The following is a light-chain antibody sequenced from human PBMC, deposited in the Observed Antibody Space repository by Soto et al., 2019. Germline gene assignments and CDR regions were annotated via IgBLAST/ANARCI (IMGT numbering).Light chain of an antibody. CDR1: SSDVGGYNY. CDR3: SSYSGRNNLGV. J-gene: IGLJ3*02. CDR2: EVS. V-gene: IGLV2-8*01. Sequence: QSALTQPPSASGSPGQSVTISCTGTSSDVGGYNYVSWYQQHPGKAPKLIIYEVSKRPSGVPDRFSGSKSGNTASLTVSGLQAADEDDDYCSSYSGRNNLGVFGGGTKLTVL.